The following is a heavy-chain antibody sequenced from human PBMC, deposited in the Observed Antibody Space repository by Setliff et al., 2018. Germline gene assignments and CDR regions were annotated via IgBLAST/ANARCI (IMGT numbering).Heavy chain of an antibody. CDR3: ARDMYHGSGSGDY. V-gene: IGHV4-39*07. CDR1: GGSISSSSYY. Sequence: SETLSLTCTVSGGSISSSSYYWGWIRQPPGKGLEWIGSIYYSGSTYYNPSLKSRVTISVDTSKNQFSLKLSSVTAADTAVYYCARDMYHGSGSGDYWGQGTLVTVSS. CDR2: IYYSGST. D-gene: IGHD3-10*01. J-gene: IGHJ4*02.